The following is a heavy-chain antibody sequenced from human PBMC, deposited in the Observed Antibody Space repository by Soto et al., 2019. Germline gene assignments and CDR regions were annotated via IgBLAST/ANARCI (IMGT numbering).Heavy chain of an antibody. V-gene: IGHV1-18*01. CDR3: ARSDQYFDWLTQSPYYFDY. J-gene: IGHJ4*02. Sequence: QVQLVQSGAEVKKPGASVKVSCKASGYTFTSYGISWVRQAPGQGLEWMGWISGYNGNTNYAQKLQGRVTMTTDTSTSTAYMELRSLRSDDTAVYFCARSDQYFDWLTQSPYYFDYWGQGTRVTVSS. CDR2: ISGYNGNT. CDR1: GYTFTSYG. D-gene: IGHD3-9*01.